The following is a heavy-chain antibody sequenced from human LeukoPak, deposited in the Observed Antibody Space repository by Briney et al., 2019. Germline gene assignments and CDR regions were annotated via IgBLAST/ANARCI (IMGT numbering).Heavy chain of an antibody. J-gene: IGHJ4*02. V-gene: IGHV3-9*01. CDR1: GFTFDDYA. Sequence: GGSLRLSCAASGFTFDDYAMHWVRQAPGKGLEWVSGISWNSGSIGYADSVKGRFTISRDNAKNSLYLQMNSPRAEDTALYYCAKDIGGNSIYYFDYWGRGTLVTVSS. CDR3: AKDIGGNSIYYFDY. CDR2: ISWNSGSI. D-gene: IGHD4-23*01.